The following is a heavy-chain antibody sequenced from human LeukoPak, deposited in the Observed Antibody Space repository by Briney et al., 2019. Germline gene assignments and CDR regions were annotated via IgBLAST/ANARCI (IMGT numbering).Heavy chain of an antibody. J-gene: IGHJ4*02. D-gene: IGHD3-16*01. CDR3: AGDGTVARWGY. CDR1: GFTFSSYA. Sequence: GGSLRLSCAASGFTFSSYAMHWVRQAPGKGLEWVSYISGSSSTIYYADSVKGRFTISRDNAKNSLYLQMNSLRAEDTAVYYCAGDGTVARWGYWGQGTLVTVSS. CDR2: ISGSSSTI. V-gene: IGHV3-48*01.